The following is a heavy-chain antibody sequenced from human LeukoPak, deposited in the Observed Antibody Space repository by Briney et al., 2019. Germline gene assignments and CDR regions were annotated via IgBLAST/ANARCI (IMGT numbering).Heavy chain of an antibody. CDR1: GFTLSSYW. Sequence: GGSLRLSCAASGFTLSSYWMSWVRQAPGKGLEWVANIKYDGSEKDYVDSVKGRFTISRDNARNSLYLQMNSLRAEDTAVYYCARDIAPAGLFFDYWGQGTLVTVSS. J-gene: IGHJ4*02. CDR2: IKYDGSEK. D-gene: IGHD6-13*01. V-gene: IGHV3-7*01. CDR3: ARDIAPAGLFFDY.